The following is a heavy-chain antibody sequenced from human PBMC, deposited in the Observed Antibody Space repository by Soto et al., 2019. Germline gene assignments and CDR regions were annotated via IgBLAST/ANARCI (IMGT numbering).Heavy chain of an antibody. J-gene: IGHJ5*02. V-gene: IGHV1-2*04. CDR2: INPNSGGT. CDR3: GRSHYGNWFDP. Sequence: ASVKVSCKASGYTFTGYYMHWVRQAPGQGLEWMGWINPNSGGTKYAQKFQGWVTMTRDTSISTAYMELSRLRSDDTAVYYCGRSHYGNWFDPWGQGTLVTVSS. D-gene: IGHD1-26*01. CDR1: GYTFTGYY.